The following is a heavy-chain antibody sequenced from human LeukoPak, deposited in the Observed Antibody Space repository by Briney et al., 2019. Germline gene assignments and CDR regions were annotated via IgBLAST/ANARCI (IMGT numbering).Heavy chain of an antibody. J-gene: IGHJ4*02. Sequence: GASVKVSCKASGGTFSSYAITWVRQAPGQGLEWMGGIIPMFGTANYTQKFQDRVTITADESTSTAYMELSRLRSEDTAVYYCASQEYEGIAAAGTIDWGQGALVTVSS. V-gene: IGHV1-69*13. CDR2: IIPMFGTA. D-gene: IGHD6-13*01. CDR1: GGTFSSYA. CDR3: ASQEYEGIAAAGTID.